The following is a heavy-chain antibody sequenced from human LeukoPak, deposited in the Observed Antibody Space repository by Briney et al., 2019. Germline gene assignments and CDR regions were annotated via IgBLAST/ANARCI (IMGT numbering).Heavy chain of an antibody. CDR3: ARHYDYYYYYMDV. CDR2: INTDGSST. CDR1: GFTFSNYW. D-gene: IGHD3-3*01. J-gene: IGHJ6*03. V-gene: IGHV3-74*01. Sequence: GGSLRLSCSASGFTFSNYWMHWVRQAPGRGLVWVSRINTDGSSTSYADSVKGRLTISRDNAKNTLYLQMNSLRVEDTAVYYCARHYDYYYYYMDVWGKGTTVTVSS.